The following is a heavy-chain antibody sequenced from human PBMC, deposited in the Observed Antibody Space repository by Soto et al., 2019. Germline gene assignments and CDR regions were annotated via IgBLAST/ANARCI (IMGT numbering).Heavy chain of an antibody. CDR2: IIPIFGTA. CDR3: ASTYDFWSGYSPFAY. CDR1: GYTFTSYG. D-gene: IGHD3-3*01. J-gene: IGHJ4*02. Sequence: SVKVSCKASGYTFTSYGISWVRQAPGQGLEWMGGIIPIFGTANYAQKFQGRVTITADESTSTAYMELSSLRSEDTAVYYCASTYDFWSGYSPFAYWGKGTLVTVSS. V-gene: IGHV1-69*13.